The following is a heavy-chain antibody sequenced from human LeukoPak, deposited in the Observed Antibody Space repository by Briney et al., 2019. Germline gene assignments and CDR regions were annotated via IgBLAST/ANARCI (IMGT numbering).Heavy chain of an antibody. Sequence: PSETLSLTCAVYGGSVSGYYWSWIRQPPGKGLEWIGEINHSGSTNYNPSLKSRVTISVDTSKNQFTLKLSSVTAADTAVYYCASSGYRESTIFDYWPQGTLVTVSS. CDR2: INHSGST. CDR1: GGSVSGYY. J-gene: IGHJ4*02. CDR3: ASSGYRESTIFDY. V-gene: IGHV4-34*01. D-gene: IGHD3-3*01.